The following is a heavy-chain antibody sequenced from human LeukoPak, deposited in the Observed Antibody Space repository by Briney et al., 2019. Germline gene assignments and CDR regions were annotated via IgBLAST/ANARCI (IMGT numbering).Heavy chain of an antibody. CDR3: ARGSPGFWSGPHFDY. Sequence: SETLSLTCAVYGGSFSGYYWSWIRQPPGKGLEWIGEINHSGSTNYNPSLKSRVTISVDTSKNQFSLKLSSVTAADTAVYYCARGSPGFWSGPHFDYWGQGTLVTVFS. D-gene: IGHD3-3*01. V-gene: IGHV4-34*01. J-gene: IGHJ4*02. CDR2: INHSGST. CDR1: GGSFSGYY.